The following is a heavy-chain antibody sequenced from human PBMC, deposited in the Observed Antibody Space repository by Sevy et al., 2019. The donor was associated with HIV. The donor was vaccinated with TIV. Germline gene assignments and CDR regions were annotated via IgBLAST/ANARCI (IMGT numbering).Heavy chain of an antibody. V-gene: IGHV3-9*01. CDR3: AKDLSANTAMGEFDY. D-gene: IGHD5-18*01. Sequence: GGSLRLSCAASGFTFDDYAMRWVRQAPGKGLEWVSGISWNSGSIGYADSVKGRFTISRDNAKNSLYLQMNSLRAEDTALYYCAKDLSANTAMGEFDYWGQGTLVTVSS. CDR2: ISWNSGSI. CDR1: GFTFDDYA. J-gene: IGHJ4*02.